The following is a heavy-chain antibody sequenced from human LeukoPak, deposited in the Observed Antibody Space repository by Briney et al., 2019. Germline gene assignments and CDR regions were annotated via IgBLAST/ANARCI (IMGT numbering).Heavy chain of an antibody. D-gene: IGHD7-27*01. CDR2: ITPSSSTI. V-gene: IGHV3-48*04. Sequence: GGSLRLSCAASGFIFSTYAMSWVRQAPGKGLEWVSYITPSSSTIYYADSVKGRFTISRDNAKNSLYLQMNSLRAEDTAVYYCARDHKDWGVFDYWGQGTLVTVSS. CDR3: ARDHKDWGVFDY. CDR1: GFIFSTYA. J-gene: IGHJ4*02.